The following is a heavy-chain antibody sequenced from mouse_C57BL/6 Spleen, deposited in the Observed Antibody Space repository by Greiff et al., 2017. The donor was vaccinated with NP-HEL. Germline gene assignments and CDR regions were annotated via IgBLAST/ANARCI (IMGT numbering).Heavy chain of an antibody. CDR3: ARDSYGSSYYAMDY. V-gene: IGHV5-4*01. CDR2: ISDGGSYT. Sequence: EVQLVESGGGLVKPGGSLKLSCAASGFTFSSYAMSWVRQTPEKRLEWVATISDGGSYTYYPDNVKGRFTISRDNAKNNLYLQMSHLKSEDTAMYYCARDSYGSSYYAMDYWGQGTSVTVSS. D-gene: IGHD1-1*01. J-gene: IGHJ4*01. CDR1: GFTFSSYA.